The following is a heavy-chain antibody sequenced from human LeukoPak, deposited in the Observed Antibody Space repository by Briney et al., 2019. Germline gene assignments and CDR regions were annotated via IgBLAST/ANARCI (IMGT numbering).Heavy chain of an antibody. V-gene: IGHV4-34*01. CDR3: ACTGGDYNRPLDY. CDR1: GGSFSGYY. D-gene: IGHD4-17*01. J-gene: IGHJ4*02. CDR2: INHSGST. Sequence: KSSETLSLTCAVYGGSFSGYYWSWIRQPPGKGLEWIGEINHSGSTNYNPSLKSRVTISVDTSKNQFSLKLSSVTAADTAVYYCACTGGDYNRPLDYWGQGTLVTVSS.